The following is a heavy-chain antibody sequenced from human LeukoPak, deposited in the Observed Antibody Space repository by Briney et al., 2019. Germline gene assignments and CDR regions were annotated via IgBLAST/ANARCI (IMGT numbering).Heavy chain of an antibody. V-gene: IGHV4-59*01. CDR1: GGSISSYY. D-gene: IGHD2/OR15-2a*01. CDR3: ARAAFPYYYGMDV. Sequence: PSETLSLTCTVSGGSISSYYWSWIRQPPGEGLEWIGYIYYSGSTNYNPSLKSRVTISVDTSKNQFSLKLSSVTAADTAVYYCARAAFPYYYGMDVWGQGTTVTVSS. CDR2: IYYSGST. J-gene: IGHJ6*02.